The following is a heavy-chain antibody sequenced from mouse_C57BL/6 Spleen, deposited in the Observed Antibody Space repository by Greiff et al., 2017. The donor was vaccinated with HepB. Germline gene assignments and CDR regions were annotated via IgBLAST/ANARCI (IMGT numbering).Heavy chain of an antibody. CDR1: GYSIPSDY. CDR2: ISYSGST. CDR3: ARSEYSNSYAMDY. D-gene: IGHD2-5*01. J-gene: IGHJ4*01. Sequence: DVQLVESGPGLAKPSQTLSLTCSVTGYSIPSDYWNWIRKFPGNKLEYMGYISYSGSTYYNPSLKSRISITRDTSKNQYYLQLNSVTTEDTATYYCARSEYSNSYAMDYWGQGTSVTVSS. V-gene: IGHV3-8*01.